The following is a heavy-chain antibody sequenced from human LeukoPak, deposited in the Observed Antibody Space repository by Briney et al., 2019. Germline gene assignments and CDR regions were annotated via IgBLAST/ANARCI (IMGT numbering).Heavy chain of an antibody. Sequence: ASVKVSCKASGYTFTSYGISWVRQAPGQGLERMGWISAYNGNTNYAQKLQGRVTMTTDTSTSTAYMELRSLRSDDTAVYYCARARVVVAATGPVPIDYWGQGTLVTVSS. J-gene: IGHJ4*02. V-gene: IGHV1-18*01. CDR3: ARARVVVAATGPVPIDY. CDR1: GYTFTSYG. CDR2: ISAYNGNT. D-gene: IGHD2-15*01.